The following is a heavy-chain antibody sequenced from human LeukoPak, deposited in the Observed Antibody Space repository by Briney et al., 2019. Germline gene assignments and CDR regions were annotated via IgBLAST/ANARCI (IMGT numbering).Heavy chain of an antibody. J-gene: IGHJ3*02. Sequence: SETLSLTCAVSGGSISSSNWWSWVRQPPGKGLEWIGEIYHSGSTNYNPSLKSRVTISVDKSKNQFSLKLSSVTAADTAVYYCARDRKGYSQRAFDIWGQGTMVTVSS. CDR2: IYHSGST. CDR3: ARDRKGYSQRAFDI. CDR1: GGSISSSNW. V-gene: IGHV4-4*02. D-gene: IGHD6-13*01.